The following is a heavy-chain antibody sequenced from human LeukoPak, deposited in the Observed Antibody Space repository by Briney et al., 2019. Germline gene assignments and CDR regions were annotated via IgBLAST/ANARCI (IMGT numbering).Heavy chain of an antibody. CDR1: GFTFSSYA. V-gene: IGHV3-23*01. CDR2: ISGRGGST. CDR3: AKDSEGYYDSSGYRGYMDV. D-gene: IGHD3-22*01. Sequence: LAGGSLRLSCAASGFTFSSYAMSWVRQAPGKGLEWVSAISGRGGSTYYADSVKGRFTISRDNSKNTLYLQMNSLRAEDTAVYDCAKDSEGYYDSSGYRGYMDVWGKGTTVTVSS. J-gene: IGHJ6*03.